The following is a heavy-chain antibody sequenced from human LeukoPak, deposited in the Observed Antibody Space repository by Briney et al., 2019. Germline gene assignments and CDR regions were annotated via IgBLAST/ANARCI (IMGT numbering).Heavy chain of an antibody. V-gene: IGHV3-74*01. CDR1: GFTFINHA. J-gene: IGHJ4*02. Sequence: GGSLRLSCAASGFTFINHAMSWVRQAPGKGLVWVSHINSDGSTRDYADSVRGRFTISRDNAKNTLYLQMNSLTVEDTAVYYCGRGMRDYYGLDYWGQGILVTVSS. CDR3: GRGMRDYYGLDY. D-gene: IGHD3-10*01. CDR2: INSDGSTR.